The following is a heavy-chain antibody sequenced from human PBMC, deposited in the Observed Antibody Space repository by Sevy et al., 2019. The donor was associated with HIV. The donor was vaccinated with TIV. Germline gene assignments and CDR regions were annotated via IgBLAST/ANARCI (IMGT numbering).Heavy chain of an antibody. D-gene: IGHD1-26*01. Sequence: GGSLRLSCTAYGFTFSNYAVHWVRQAPGKGLEWVAIISHDEINKDITDSVRGRFSISRDTSKNTIYLQMNRLRPEDTAVYYCARDLPHLLPWELSRGSDFWGQGTLVTVSS. CDR1: GFTFSNYA. CDR2: ISHDEINK. V-gene: IGHV3-30*04. J-gene: IGHJ4*02. CDR3: ARDLPHLLPWELSRGSDF.